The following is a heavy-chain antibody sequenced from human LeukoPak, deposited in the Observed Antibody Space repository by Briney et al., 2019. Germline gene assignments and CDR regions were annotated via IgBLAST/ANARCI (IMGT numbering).Heavy chain of an antibody. CDR3: ARMTTARKGDY. D-gene: IGHD4-11*01. J-gene: IGHJ4*02. Sequence: SETLSLTCAVYGGSFSGYYWSWIRQPPGKGLEWIGEINHSGSTNYNPSLKSRVTISVDTSKNQFSLKLSSVTAADTAVYYCARMTTARKGDYWGQGTLVTVSS. V-gene: IGHV4-34*01. CDR2: INHSGST. CDR1: GGSFSGYY.